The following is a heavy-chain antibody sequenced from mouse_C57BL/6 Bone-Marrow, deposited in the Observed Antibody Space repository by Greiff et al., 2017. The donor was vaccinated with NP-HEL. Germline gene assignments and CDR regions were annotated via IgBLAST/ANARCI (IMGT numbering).Heavy chain of an antibody. CDR2: ISYDGSN. D-gene: IGHD1-1*01. V-gene: IGHV3-6*01. CDR1: GYSITSGYY. J-gene: IGHJ2*01. CDR3: ARDLGIYYYDHYFDD. Sequence: EVKLQESGPGLVKPSQSLSLTCSVTGYSITSGYYWNWIRQFPGNKLEWMGYISYDGSNNYNPSLKNRISITRDTSKNQFFLKLNSVTTEDTATYYCARDLGIYYYDHYFDDWGQGTTLTVSS.